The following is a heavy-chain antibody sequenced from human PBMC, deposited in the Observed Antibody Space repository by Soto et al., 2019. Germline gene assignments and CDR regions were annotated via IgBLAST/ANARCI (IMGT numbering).Heavy chain of an antibody. V-gene: IGHV4-34*01. CDR3: AREVAQRIVVVPAAKNYYYMDV. CDR2: INHSGST. CDR1: GGSFSGYY. J-gene: IGHJ6*03. D-gene: IGHD2-2*01. Sequence: SETLSLTCAVYGGSFSGYYWSWIRQPPGKGLEWIGEINHSGSTNYNPSLKSRVTISVDTSKNQFSLKLSSVTAADTAVYYCAREVAQRIVVVPAAKNYYYMDVWGKGTTVTVSS.